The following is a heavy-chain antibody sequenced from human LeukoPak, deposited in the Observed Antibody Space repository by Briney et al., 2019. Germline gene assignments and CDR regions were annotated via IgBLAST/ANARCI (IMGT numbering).Heavy chain of an antibody. CDR1: GFTFSSYW. CDR3: ARVGDYDFWSGYFSGYYYYGMDV. V-gene: IGHV3-74*01. J-gene: IGHJ6*02. Sequence: GGSLRLSCAASGFTFSSYWMHWVRQAPGKGPVWVSRINSDGSSTSYADSVKGRFTISRDNAKNTLYLQMNSLRAEDTAAYYCARVGDYDFWSGYFSGYYYYGMDVWGQGTTVTVSS. CDR2: INSDGSST. D-gene: IGHD3-3*01.